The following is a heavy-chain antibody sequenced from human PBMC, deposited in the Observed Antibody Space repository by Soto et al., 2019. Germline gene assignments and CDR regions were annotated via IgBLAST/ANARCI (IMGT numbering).Heavy chain of an antibody. V-gene: IGHV3-13*01. Sequence: GGSLRLSCAASGFTVRRYDMHWVRQATGKGLEWVSAIGIAGDTFYSGSVMGRFTISRDTARNSLYLQINSLRAEDTAVYFCVRGNTGYVSSFDYWGQGTLVTVSS. CDR1: GFTVRRYD. J-gene: IGHJ4*02. D-gene: IGHD5-12*01. CDR2: IGIAGDT. CDR3: VRGNTGYVSSFDY.